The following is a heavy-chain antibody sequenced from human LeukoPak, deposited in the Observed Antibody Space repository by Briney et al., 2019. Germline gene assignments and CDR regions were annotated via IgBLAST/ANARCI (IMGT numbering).Heavy chain of an antibody. D-gene: IGHD1-26*01. CDR3: ARGGSYLSAFDI. J-gene: IGHJ3*02. Sequence: GGSLRLSCAASGFTFSSYWMSWVRQAPGKGLEWVSIIYSGGSTFYADSVKGRFTISRDNSKNTLYLQMNSLRAEDTAVYYCARGGSYLSAFDIWGQGTMVTVSS. CDR2: IYSGGST. CDR1: GFTFSSYW. V-gene: IGHV3-53*01.